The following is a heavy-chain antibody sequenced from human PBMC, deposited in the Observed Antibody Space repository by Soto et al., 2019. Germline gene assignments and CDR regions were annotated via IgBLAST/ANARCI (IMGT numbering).Heavy chain of an antibody. CDR1: GGSFSGYY. CDR3: ARGDPQASYNWFDP. J-gene: IGHJ5*02. CDR2: INHSGST. V-gene: IGHV4-34*01. Sequence: SETLSLTCAVYGGSFSGYYWSWIRQPPGKGLEWIGEINHSGSTNYNPSLKSRVTISVDTSKNQFSLKLSSVTAADTAVYYCARGDPQASYNWFDPWGQGTLVTV.